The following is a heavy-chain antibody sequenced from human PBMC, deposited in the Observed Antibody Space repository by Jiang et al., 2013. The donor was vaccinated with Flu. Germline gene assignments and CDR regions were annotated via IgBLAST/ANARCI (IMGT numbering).Heavy chain of an antibody. D-gene: IGHD3-16*01. Sequence: LLKPSETLSLTCTVSGGSISSYYWSWIRQPPGKGLEWIGYIYYSGSTNYNPSLKSRVTISVDTSKNQFSLKLSSMTAADTAVYYCARDKGGGGWIDYWGQGTLVTVSS. CDR2: IYYSGST. CDR1: GGSISSYY. CDR3: ARDKGGGGWIDY. J-gene: IGHJ4*02. V-gene: IGHV4-59*01.